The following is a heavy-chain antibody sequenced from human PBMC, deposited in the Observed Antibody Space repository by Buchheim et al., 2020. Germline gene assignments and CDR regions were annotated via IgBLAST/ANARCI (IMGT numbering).Heavy chain of an antibody. V-gene: IGHV3-23*01. CDR3: AKVVPAAIKWGVSAFDI. J-gene: IGHJ3*02. CDR1: GFTFNSYA. Sequence: EVQLLESGGGLIQPGGSLRLSCAASGFTFNSYAMSWVRQAPGKGLEWVSAISGSGGSTYYADSVKGRFTISRDNSKNTLYLQMNSLRAEDTAVYYRAKVVPAAIKWGVSAFDIWGQGT. CDR2: ISGSGGST. D-gene: IGHD2-2*01.